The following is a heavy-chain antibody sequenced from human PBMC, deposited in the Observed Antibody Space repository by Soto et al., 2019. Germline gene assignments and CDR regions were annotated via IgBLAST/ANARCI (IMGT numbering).Heavy chain of an antibody. J-gene: IGHJ5*02. D-gene: IGHD6-13*01. CDR2: ISYDGSNK. CDR1: GFTFSSYA. V-gene: IGHV3-30-3*01. CDR3: ARDRGSSWYWFDP. Sequence: GGSLRLSCAASGFTFSSYAMHWVRQAPGKGLEWVAVISYDGSNKYYADSVKGRFTISRDNSKNTLYLQMNSLRAEDTAVYYCARDRGSSWYWFDPWGQGTLVTVSS.